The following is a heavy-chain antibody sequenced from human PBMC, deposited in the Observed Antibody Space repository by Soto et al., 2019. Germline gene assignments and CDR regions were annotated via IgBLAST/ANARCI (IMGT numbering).Heavy chain of an antibody. CDR2: ISPKSGGS. J-gene: IGHJ6*02. D-gene: IGHD3-3*01. CDR3: ARGDFWSDRKGMDV. V-gene: IGHV1-2*02. CDR1: GYTFINYY. Sequence: ASVKVSCKASGYTFINYYMHWVCQAPGQGFEWMGRISPKSGGSNYAQKFQGRVTMTRDTSISTAYMELSRLRSDDTAVYYCARGDFWSDRKGMDVWGQGTTVTVSS.